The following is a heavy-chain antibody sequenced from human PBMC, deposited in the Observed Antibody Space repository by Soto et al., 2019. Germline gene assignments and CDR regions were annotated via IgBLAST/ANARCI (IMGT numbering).Heavy chain of an antibody. CDR1: GFTFSNAW. CDR3: TTDSLYDYIWGSYRYIYFDY. J-gene: IGHJ4*02. CDR2: IKSKTDGGTT. V-gene: IGHV3-15*01. Sequence: GGSLRLSCAASGFTFSNAWMSWVRQAPGKGLEWVGRIKSKTDGGTTDYAAPVKGRFTISRDDSKNTLYLQMNSLKTEDTAVYYCTTDSLYDYIWGSYRYIYFDYWGQGTLVTVSS. D-gene: IGHD3-16*02.